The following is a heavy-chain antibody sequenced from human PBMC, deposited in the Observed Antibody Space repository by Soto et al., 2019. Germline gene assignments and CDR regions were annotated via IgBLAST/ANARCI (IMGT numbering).Heavy chain of an antibody. V-gene: IGHV3-9*01. J-gene: IGHJ6*02. CDR3: AKDLMVRGVYYYYGMDV. CDR2: ISWNSGSI. Sequence: PGGSLRLSCAASGFTFDDYAMHWVRQAPGKGLEWVSGISWNSGSIGYADSVKGRFTISRDNAKNSLYLQMNSLRAEDTALYYWAKDLMVRGVYYYYGMDVWGQGTTVTVSS. D-gene: IGHD3-10*01. CDR1: GFTFDDYA.